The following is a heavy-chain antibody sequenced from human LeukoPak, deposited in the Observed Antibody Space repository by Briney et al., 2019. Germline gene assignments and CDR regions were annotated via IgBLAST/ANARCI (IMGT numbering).Heavy chain of an antibody. Sequence: GGSLRLSCAASGFTFSSYAMSWVRQAPGKGLEWVSAISGSGGSTYYADSVKGRSTISRDNSKNTLYLQMNSLRAEDTAVYYCAKDQRYSSGWPIDYWGQGTLVTVSS. CDR1: GFTFSSYA. V-gene: IGHV3-23*01. J-gene: IGHJ4*02. CDR2: ISGSGGST. CDR3: AKDQRYSSGWPIDY. D-gene: IGHD6-19*01.